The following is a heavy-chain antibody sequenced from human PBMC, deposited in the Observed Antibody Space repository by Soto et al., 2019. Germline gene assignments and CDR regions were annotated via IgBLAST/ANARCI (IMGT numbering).Heavy chain of an antibody. CDR1: DDSINSDKYY. CDR3: ARLEGLATISYYFDF. D-gene: IGHD3-9*01. V-gene: IGHV4-39*01. CDR2: IYYRGNA. J-gene: IGHJ4*02. Sequence: SETLSLTCSVSDDSINSDKYYWGWIRQPPGKGLEWTGSIYYRGNAYYNPSLQTRVTISLDKSKSQFPLKLNSVTAADSAVYFCARLEGLATISYYFDFWGPGALVTVSS.